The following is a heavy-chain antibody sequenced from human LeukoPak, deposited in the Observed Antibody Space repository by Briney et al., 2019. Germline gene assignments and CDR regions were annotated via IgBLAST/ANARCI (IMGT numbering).Heavy chain of an antibody. J-gene: IGHJ4*02. Sequence: PGGSLRLSCAASGFTYSTYAMSWVRQAPEKGLEWVSGISGSGASTYYADSVKGRFTISRDNSKNTLSLQMNSLRAEDTAVYYCAKDKEYSYGSLDYWGQGTLVTVSS. CDR2: ISGSGAST. V-gene: IGHV3-23*01. CDR1: GFTYSTYA. CDR3: AKDKEYSYGSLDY. D-gene: IGHD5-18*01.